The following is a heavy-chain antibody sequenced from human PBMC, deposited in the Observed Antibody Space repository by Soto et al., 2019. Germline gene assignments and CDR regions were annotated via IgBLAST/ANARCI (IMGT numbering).Heavy chain of an antibody. D-gene: IGHD3-22*01. J-gene: IGHJ4*02. V-gene: IGHV3-23*01. Sequence: GGSLRLSCAASGFTFSSYAMSWVRQAPGKGLEWVSAISGSGGSTYYADSVKGRFTISRDNSKNTLYLQMNSLRAEDTAVYYCAKDLPHYYYDSSGYSWNYWGQGTLVTVSS. CDR3: AKDLPHYYYDSSGYSWNY. CDR1: GFTFSSYA. CDR2: ISGSGGST.